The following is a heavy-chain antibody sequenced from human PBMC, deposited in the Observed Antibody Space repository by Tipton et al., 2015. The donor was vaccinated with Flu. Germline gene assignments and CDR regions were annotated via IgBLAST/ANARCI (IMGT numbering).Heavy chain of an antibody. CDR3: ASRPYYDRSGSFVGAFDI. CDR1: GVSISSSSHY. V-gene: IGHV4-39*01. Sequence: TLSLTCTVSGVSISSSSHYWAWIRQPPGKGLEWIGSIYYSGSTYFNPSLKSRVSISVDTSKNQFSLRLSSVTVADTAVYSCASRPYYDRSGSFVGAFDIWGQGTVVTVSS. CDR2: IYYSGST. D-gene: IGHD3-22*01. J-gene: IGHJ3*02.